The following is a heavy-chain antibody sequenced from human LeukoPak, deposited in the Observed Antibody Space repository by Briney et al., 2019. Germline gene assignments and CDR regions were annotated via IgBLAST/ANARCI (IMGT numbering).Heavy chain of an antibody. D-gene: IGHD3-22*01. CDR1: GYTLTEFS. Sequence: ASVKVSCKVSGYTLTEFSMHWVRQAPGEGLEWMGGINAKDGETNYAQTLQGRVTMTEDTSPNTAYMELRSLRSEDTAVYYCATTSMIVPAGTAVDISGEGEMCTVSS. J-gene: IGHJ3*02. CDR3: ATTSMIVPAGTAVDI. V-gene: IGHV1-24*01. CDR2: INAKDGET.